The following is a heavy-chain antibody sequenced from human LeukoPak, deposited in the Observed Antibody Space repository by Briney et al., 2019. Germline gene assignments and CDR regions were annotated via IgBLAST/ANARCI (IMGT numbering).Heavy chain of an antibody. CDR3: ARRHGSGTFLIDY. CDR1: GYTFSIYW. CDR2: IYPGDSKT. J-gene: IGHJ4*02. Sequence: GESLKISCKASGYTFSIYWIAWVRQMPGKGLEWVATIYPGDSKTRYSPSFQGQVTISADRSISTAYLQWSSLKASDTAMYYCARRHGSGTFLIDYWGQGTLVTVSS. V-gene: IGHV5-51*01. D-gene: IGHD3-10*01.